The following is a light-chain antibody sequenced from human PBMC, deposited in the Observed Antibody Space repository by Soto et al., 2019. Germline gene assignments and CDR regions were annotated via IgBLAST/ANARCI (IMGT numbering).Light chain of an antibody. CDR2: KAS. Sequence: DIQMTQYPPTLSASVGDRVTITCRASQPISSWLAWYHQKPGKAPKLLIYKASNLESGVPSRFSGSGSGTEFTLTISSLQPEDFAVDYCHHYNSWPYTFGQGTKVDIK. CDR3: HHYNSWPYT. J-gene: IGKJ2*01. CDR1: QPISSW. V-gene: IGKV1-5*03.